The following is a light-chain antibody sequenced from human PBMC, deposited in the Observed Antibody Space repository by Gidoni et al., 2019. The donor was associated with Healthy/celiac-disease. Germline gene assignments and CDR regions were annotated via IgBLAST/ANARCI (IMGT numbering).Light chain of an antibody. CDR2: KAS. J-gene: IGKJ1*01. Sequence: DIQMTQSPSTLSASVGDRVTITCRASQSITNWLAWYQQKPGKAPKLLIYKASTLESGVPSRFSGSGSGTEFTLTISSLQPDDFATYYCQQYNTYWTFGQGTTVEIK. CDR1: QSITNW. CDR3: QQYNTYWT. V-gene: IGKV1-5*03.